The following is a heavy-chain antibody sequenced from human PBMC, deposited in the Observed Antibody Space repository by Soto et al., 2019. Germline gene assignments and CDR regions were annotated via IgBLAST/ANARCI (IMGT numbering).Heavy chain of an antibody. CDR1: GASIDSKSYY. V-gene: IGHV4-39*01. Sequence: QLQLQESGPGLVKPSATLSLTCSVSGASIDSKSYYWAWIRQPPGKGLEWIGNIFYAGDTYYSPSLKSRHPISVDLSQNQYSLRWSSVTAADTALYYCARLALAYYGLDVWGQGATLLVSS. CDR2: IFYAGDT. CDR3: ARLALAYYGLDV. J-gene: IGHJ6*02.